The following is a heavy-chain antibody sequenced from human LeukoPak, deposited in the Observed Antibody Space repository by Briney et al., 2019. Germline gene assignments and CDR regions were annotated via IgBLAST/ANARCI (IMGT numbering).Heavy chain of an antibody. CDR1: GYTFTGYY. CDR2: INPISGVT. D-gene: IGHD5-12*01. Sequence: GASVKVSCKASGYTFTGYYMHWVRRAPGQGLEWMGWINPISGVTNFAQNFLGRVSMSRDTSIRTAYLDMYSLTFDDTAVFYCARGGYSGFDPFDYWGQGTLVTVSS. J-gene: IGHJ4*02. CDR3: ARGGYSGFDPFDY. V-gene: IGHV1-2*02.